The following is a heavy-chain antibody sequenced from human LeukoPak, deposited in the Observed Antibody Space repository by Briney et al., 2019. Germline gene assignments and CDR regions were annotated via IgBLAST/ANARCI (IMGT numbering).Heavy chain of an antibody. Sequence: SETLSLTCAVYGGSFSGYYWGWIRQPPGKGLEWIGEINHSGSTNYNPSLKSRVTISVDTSKNQFSLKLSSVTAADTAVYYCARGGSHDFQNNYYYYGMVVWGQGTTVTVSS. J-gene: IGHJ6*02. D-gene: IGHD3-3*01. CDR1: GGSFSGYY. CDR2: INHSGST. CDR3: ARGGSHDFQNNYYYYGMVV. V-gene: IGHV4-34*01.